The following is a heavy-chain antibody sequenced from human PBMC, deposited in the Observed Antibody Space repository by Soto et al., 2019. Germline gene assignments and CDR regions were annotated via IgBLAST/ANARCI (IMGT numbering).Heavy chain of an antibody. CDR3: ARDHYGSGSYSHDY. CDR1: GFTFSSYS. CDR2: ISSSSSYI. Sequence: EVQLVESGGGLVKPGGSLRLSCAASGFTFSSYSMNWVRQAPGKGLEWVSSISSSSSYIYYADPVKGRFTISRDNAKNSLYLQMNCLRAEDTAVYYCARDHYGSGSYSHDYWCQGTLVMFSS. J-gene: IGHJ4*02. V-gene: IGHV3-21*01. D-gene: IGHD3-10*01.